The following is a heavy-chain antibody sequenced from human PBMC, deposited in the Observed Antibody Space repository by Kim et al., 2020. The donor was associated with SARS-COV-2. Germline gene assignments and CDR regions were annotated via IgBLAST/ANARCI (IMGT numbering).Heavy chain of an antibody. CDR3: ARWCCVHGGCWGAFAM. Sequence: GGSLRLSCTASGFTFSTYAMHWVRQAPGKGPKWVAVISHDGSNKYYADSVQGRFTISRDNSKNTLYLQVNSLRTEDTAVYFCARWCCVHGGCWGAFAMWGEGTVVTVSA. CDR2: ISHDGSNK. D-gene: IGHD2-8*01. J-gene: IGHJ3*02. V-gene: IGHV3-30-3*01. CDR1: GFTFSTYA.